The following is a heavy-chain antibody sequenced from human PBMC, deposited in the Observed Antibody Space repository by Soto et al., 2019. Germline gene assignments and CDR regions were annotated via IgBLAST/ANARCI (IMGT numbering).Heavy chain of an antibody. CDR1: GYTFTSYY. CDR2: INPSGGST. V-gene: IGHV1-46*01. J-gene: IGHJ6*02. Sequence: QVQLVQSGAEVKKPGASVKVSCKASGYTFTSYYMHWVRQAPGQGLEWMGIINPSGGSTSYEQKSQGRVTMTRDTSTSTVYMELSSLRSEDTAVYYCARPMVRGVIIAPVAPYYYYGMDVWGQGTTVTVSS. CDR3: ARPMVRGVIIAPVAPYYYYGMDV. D-gene: IGHD3-10*01.